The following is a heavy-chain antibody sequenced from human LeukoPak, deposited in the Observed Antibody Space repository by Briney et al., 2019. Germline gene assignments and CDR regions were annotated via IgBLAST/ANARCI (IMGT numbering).Heavy chain of an antibody. V-gene: IGHV4-59*01. Sequence: SETLSLTCTVSGGSISSYYWSWIRQPPGKGLEWLGYVSYSGSTNYDPSLKIRVTISIDTSKNHFSLKLSSVTAADTAVYFCARNYGGYAFHLWGQGTVVTVSS. CDR2: VSYSGST. CDR1: GGSISSYY. J-gene: IGHJ3*01. D-gene: IGHD4-23*01. CDR3: ARNYGGYAFHL.